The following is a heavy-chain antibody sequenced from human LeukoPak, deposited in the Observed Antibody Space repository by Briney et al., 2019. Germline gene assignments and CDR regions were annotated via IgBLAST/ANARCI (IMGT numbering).Heavy chain of an antibody. CDR3: AKFVEWELPTYYFDY. V-gene: IGHV3-23*01. CDR1: GFTFSSYG. Sequence: GGSLRLSCAASGFTFSSYGMSWVRQAPGKGLEWVSAISGSGGSTYYADSVKGRFTISRDNSKNTLYLQMNSLRAEDTAVYYCAKFVEWELPTYYFDYWGQGTLVTVSS. D-gene: IGHD1-26*01. J-gene: IGHJ4*02. CDR2: ISGSGGST.